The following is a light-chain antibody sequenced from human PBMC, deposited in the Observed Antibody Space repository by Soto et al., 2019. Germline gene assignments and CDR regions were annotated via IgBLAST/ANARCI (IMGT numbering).Light chain of an antibody. CDR2: GAS. V-gene: IGKV1-27*01. CDR3: QQRSNWMYT. CDR1: QAINNY. J-gene: IGKJ2*01. Sequence: TQSPSSLSASVGDRVTITCRASQAINNYVAWYQQRPGQVPNLLIYGASTLQSGVPIRFSGSGSGTDFTLTISSLQPEDVAVYYCQQRSNWMYTFGQGTKLEIK.